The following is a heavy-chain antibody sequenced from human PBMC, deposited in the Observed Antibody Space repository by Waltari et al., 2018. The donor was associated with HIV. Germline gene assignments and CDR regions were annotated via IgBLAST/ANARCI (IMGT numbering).Heavy chain of an antibody. D-gene: IGHD1-26*01. Sequence: QLQLQESGPGLVKPSETLSLTCAVSGGSVSSGSYFWGWIRLPPGKGREWVGRTDDAGMAYNTRSLKSRVTIAGDTSKNQFSQKVTSGTAADTAVYYCARHALGVGAAYWNFDLWGRGTLVTVSS. CDR2: TDDAGMA. CDR1: GGSVSSGSYF. CDR3: ARHALGVGAAYWNFDL. V-gene: IGHV4-39*01. J-gene: IGHJ2*01.